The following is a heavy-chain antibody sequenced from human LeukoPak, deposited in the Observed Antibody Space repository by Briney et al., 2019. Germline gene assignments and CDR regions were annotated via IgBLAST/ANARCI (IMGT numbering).Heavy chain of an antibody. Sequence: SETLSLTCTVSGYSISSGYYWGWIRQPPGKGLEWIGSIYHSGSTYYNPSLKSRATISVDTSKNQFSLKLSSVTAADTAVYYCARDRYSRDAFDIWGQGTMVTVSS. CDR2: IYHSGST. V-gene: IGHV4-38-2*02. D-gene: IGHD2-15*01. CDR1: GYSISSGYY. J-gene: IGHJ3*02. CDR3: ARDRYSRDAFDI.